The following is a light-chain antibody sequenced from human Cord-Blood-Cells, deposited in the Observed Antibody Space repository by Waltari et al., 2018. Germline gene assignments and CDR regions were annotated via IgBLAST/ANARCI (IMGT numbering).Light chain of an antibody. CDR2: DAS. J-gene: IGKJ3*01. CDR1: QSLSSY. V-gene: IGKV3-11*01. CDR3: QQRSNWLFT. Sequence: EIVLTHSPATLSLSPGERATLSCRASQSLSSYLAWSQQKPGQAPRLLIYDASNRATGIPARFSGSGSGTDFTLTISSLEPEDFAVYYCQQRSNWLFTFGPGTKVDIK.